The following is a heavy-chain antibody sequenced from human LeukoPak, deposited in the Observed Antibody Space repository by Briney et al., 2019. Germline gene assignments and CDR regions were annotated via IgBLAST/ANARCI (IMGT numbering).Heavy chain of an antibody. Sequence: ASVKVSCKASGYTFTSYGISWVRQAPGQGVEWMGWISAYNGNTNYAQKLQGRVTMTTDTSTSTAYMELRSLRSDDTAVYYCARASRPIPYYYYYYMDVWGKGTTVTVSS. D-gene: IGHD2-21*01. CDR2: ISAYNGNT. CDR1: GYTFTSYG. CDR3: ARASRPIPYYYYYYMDV. J-gene: IGHJ6*03. V-gene: IGHV1-18*01.